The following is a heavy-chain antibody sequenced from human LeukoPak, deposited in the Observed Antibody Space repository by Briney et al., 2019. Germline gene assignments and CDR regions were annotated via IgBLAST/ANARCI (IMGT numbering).Heavy chain of an antibody. V-gene: IGHV3-30*18. Sequence: GRSLRLSCAASGFTFSSYGMHWVRQAPGKGLEWVAVISYDGSNKHYADSVKGRFTISRDNSKNTLYLQMNSLRAEDTAVYYCAKISSGWYGDYWGQGTLVTVSS. J-gene: IGHJ4*02. CDR3: AKISSGWYGDY. D-gene: IGHD6-19*01. CDR1: GFTFSSYG. CDR2: ISYDGSNK.